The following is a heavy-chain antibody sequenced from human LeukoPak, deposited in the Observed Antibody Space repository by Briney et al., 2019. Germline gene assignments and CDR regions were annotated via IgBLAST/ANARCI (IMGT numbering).Heavy chain of an antibody. CDR1: GGSISSSSYY. D-gene: IGHD3-22*01. Sequence: SETLSLTCTVSGGSISSSSYYWGWIRQPPGKGLEWIGSIYYSGSTYYNPSLKSRVTISVDTSKNQFSLKLSSVTAADTAVYYCAITTWGPYYYDSSGYPDAFDIWGQGTMVTVSS. J-gene: IGHJ3*02. CDR2: IYYSGST. V-gene: IGHV4-39*07. CDR3: AITTWGPYYYDSSGYPDAFDI.